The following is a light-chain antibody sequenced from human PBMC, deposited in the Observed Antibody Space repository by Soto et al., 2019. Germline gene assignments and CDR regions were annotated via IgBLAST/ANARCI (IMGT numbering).Light chain of an antibody. CDR2: DVS. V-gene: IGLV2-14*01. CDR1: SSDVGGYNY. CDR3: SSYTSSSTQV. J-gene: IGLJ1*01. Sequence: QSALTQPASVSGCPGQSITISCTGTSSDVGGYNYVSWYQQHPGEAPKLMIFDVSDRPSGLSNRFSGSKSGNTASLTISGLQAEDEADYYCSSYTSSSTQVFGTGTKVTVL.